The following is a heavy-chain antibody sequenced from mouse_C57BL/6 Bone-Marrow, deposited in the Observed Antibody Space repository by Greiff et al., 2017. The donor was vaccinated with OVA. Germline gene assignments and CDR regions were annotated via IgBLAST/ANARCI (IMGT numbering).Heavy chain of an antibody. D-gene: IGHD2-4*01. CDR3: ARDDYLAY. Sequence: VKLQQPGAELVRPGTSVKLSCKASGYTFTSYWMHWVKQRPGQGLEWIGVIDPSDSYTNYNQKFKGKATLTVDTSSSTAYMQLSSLTSEDSAVYYCARDDYLAYWGQGTLVTVSA. CDR2: IDPSDSYT. CDR1: GYTFTSYW. V-gene: IGHV1-59*01. J-gene: IGHJ3*01.